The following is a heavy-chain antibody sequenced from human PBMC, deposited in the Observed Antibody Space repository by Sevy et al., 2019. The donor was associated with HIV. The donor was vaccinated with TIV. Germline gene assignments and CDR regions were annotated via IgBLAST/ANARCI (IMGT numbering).Heavy chain of an antibody. CDR1: GGSVSSGSYY. D-gene: IGHD3-10*01. Sequence: SETLSLTCTVSGGSVSSGSYYWSWIRQPPGKGLEWIGYIYYSGSTNYNPSLKSRVTISVDTSKNQFSLKLSSVTAAYTAAYYSAREMLTMAQAISGWFDPWGQGTLVTVSS. V-gene: IGHV4-61*01. J-gene: IGHJ5*02. CDR3: AREMLTMAQAISGWFDP. CDR2: IYYSGST.